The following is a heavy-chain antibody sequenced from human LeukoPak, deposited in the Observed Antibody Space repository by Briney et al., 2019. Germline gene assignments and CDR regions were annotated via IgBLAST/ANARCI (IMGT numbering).Heavy chain of an antibody. CDR3: ASNTSDWYGEGYLDS. CDR2: LSDDGSNK. V-gene: IGHV3-30-3*01. CDR1: TFTFNSYA. D-gene: IGHD6-19*01. J-gene: IGHJ4*02. Sequence: PGGSLRLSCAASTFTFNSYALHWVRQAPGKGLEGVAVLSDDGSNKYYADSVKGRFTISRDNSKNTVYLQMNSLRAEDTAVYYCASNTSDWYGEGYLDSWGQGTLVTVSS.